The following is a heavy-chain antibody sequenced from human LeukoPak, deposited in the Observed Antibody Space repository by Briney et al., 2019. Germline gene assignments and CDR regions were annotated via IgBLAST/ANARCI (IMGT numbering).Heavy chain of an antibody. CDR1: GGSISSYY. CDR3: ARVTRYYDYVWGSYRYYFDY. Sequence: PSETLSLTCTVSGGSISSYYWSWIRQPAGKGLEWIGRIYTSGSTNYNPSLKSRVTMSVDTSKNQFSLKLSSVTVADTAVYYCARVTRYYDYVWGSYRYYFDYWGQGTLVTVSS. CDR2: IYTSGST. V-gene: IGHV4-4*07. J-gene: IGHJ4*02. D-gene: IGHD3-16*02.